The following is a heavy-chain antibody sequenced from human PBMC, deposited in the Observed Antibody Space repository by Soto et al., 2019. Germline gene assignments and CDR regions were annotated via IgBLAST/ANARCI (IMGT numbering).Heavy chain of an antibody. D-gene: IGHD3-3*01. CDR1: GCTFSSYG. Sequence: GGSLRLSCAASGCTFSSYGMHWVRQAPGKGLEWVAVISYDGSNKYYADSVKGRFTISRDNSKNTLYLQMNSLRAEDTAVYYCAEDVLRFLEWLAFYGMDVWGQGTTVTVSS. V-gene: IGHV3-30*18. CDR2: ISYDGSNK. CDR3: AEDVLRFLEWLAFYGMDV. J-gene: IGHJ6*02.